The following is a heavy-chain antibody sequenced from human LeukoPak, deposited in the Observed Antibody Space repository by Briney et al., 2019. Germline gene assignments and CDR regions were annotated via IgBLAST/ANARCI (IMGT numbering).Heavy chain of an antibody. CDR3: ARQAYDSSGYPDY. CDR1: GYSFTSYW. Sequence: GESLKISCKGSGYSFTSYWIGWVRQMPGKGLEWRGIIYPGDSDTRYSPSFQGQVTISADKSISTAYLQWSSLKASDTAMYYCARQAYDSSGYPDYWGQGTLVTVSS. V-gene: IGHV5-51*01. D-gene: IGHD3-22*01. CDR2: IYPGDSDT. J-gene: IGHJ4*02.